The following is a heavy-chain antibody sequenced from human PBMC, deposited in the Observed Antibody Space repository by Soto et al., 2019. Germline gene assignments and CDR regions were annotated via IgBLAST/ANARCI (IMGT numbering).Heavy chain of an antibody. CDR2: INPNSGGT. J-gene: IGHJ5*02. D-gene: IGHD5-12*01. V-gene: IGHV1-2*02. CDR3: ARRGYSGYDYEWFDP. Sequence: ASVKVSCKASGYTFTGYYMHWVRQAPGQGLEWMGWINPNSGGTNYAQKFQGRVTMTRDTSISTAYMELSRLRSDDTAVYYCARRGYSGYDYEWFDPWGLGTLVTVSS. CDR1: GYTFTGYY.